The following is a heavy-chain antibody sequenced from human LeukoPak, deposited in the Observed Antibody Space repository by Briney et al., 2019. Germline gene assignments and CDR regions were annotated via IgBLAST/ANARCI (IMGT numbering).Heavy chain of an antibody. CDR1: GCSISSSNW. Sequence: PSETLSLTCTVSGCSISSSNWWSWVRQPPGKGLGWIGEIYHCGSTNYNPSLKSRVTISVDKSKNQFSLTLSAVTAADTAVYYLASSRRSWPWVIWGQGTLVTVSS. CDR2: IYHCGST. J-gene: IGHJ4*02. V-gene: IGHV4-4*02. D-gene: IGHD6-13*01. CDR3: ASSRRSWPWVI.